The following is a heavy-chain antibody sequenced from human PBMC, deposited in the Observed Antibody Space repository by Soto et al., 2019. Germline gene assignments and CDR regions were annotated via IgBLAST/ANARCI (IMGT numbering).Heavy chain of an antibody. J-gene: IGHJ4*02. D-gene: IGHD3-3*01. Sequence: VGSLSLPCAASGFPFSTHLMLLVRQAPGKGLEWVANIKPDGSQKWYVDSVKGRFTISRDNAKKSLYLQMNSLKASDTAMYYCARQPTTHDFWSGYYVHWGQGTLVTVSS. V-gene: IGHV3-7*05. CDR2: IKPDGSQK. CDR1: GFPFSTHL. CDR3: ARQPTTHDFWSGYYVH.